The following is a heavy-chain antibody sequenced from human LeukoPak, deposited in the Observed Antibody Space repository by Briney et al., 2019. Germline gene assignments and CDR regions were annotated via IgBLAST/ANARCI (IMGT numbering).Heavy chain of an antibody. CDR1: GGSISSSSYY. J-gene: IGHJ4*02. V-gene: IGHV4-39*07. Sequence: SETLSLTCTVSGGSISSSSYYWGWIRQPPGKGLEWIGSIYYSGSTYYNPSLKSRVTISVDTSKNQFSLKLSSVTAADTAVYYCARVLNPWFGEFAFDYWGQGALVIVSS. D-gene: IGHD3-10*01. CDR3: ARVLNPWFGEFAFDY. CDR2: IYYSGST.